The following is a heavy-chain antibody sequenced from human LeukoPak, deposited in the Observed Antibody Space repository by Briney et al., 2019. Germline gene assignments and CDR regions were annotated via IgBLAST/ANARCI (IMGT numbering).Heavy chain of an antibody. V-gene: IGHV4-61*01. J-gene: IGHJ4*02. D-gene: IGHD4-17*01. CDR2: NYYSGST. CDR1: GGSVSSGSYY. CDR3: ARADDDYGDYVVY. Sequence: SETLSLTCTVSGGSVSSGSYYWSWIRQPPGKGLEWIGYNYYSGSTNYNPSLKSRVAISVDTSKNQFSLKLSSVTAADTAVYYCARADDDYGDYVVYWGQGTLVTVSS.